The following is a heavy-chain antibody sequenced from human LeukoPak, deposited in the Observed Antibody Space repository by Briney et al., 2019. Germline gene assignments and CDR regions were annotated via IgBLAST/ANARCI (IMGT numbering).Heavy chain of an antibody. Sequence: SETLSLTCAVSGGSFSGYYWSWIRQPPGKGLEWIGEISHSGSTNYSPSLKSRVTISVDTSKNQFSLNLSSVTAADTAVYYCARALVRATMVWYFDLWGRGTLVTVTS. CDR1: GGSFSGYY. CDR2: ISHSGST. J-gene: IGHJ2*01. D-gene: IGHD5-12*01. CDR3: ARALVRATMVWYFDL. V-gene: IGHV4-34*01.